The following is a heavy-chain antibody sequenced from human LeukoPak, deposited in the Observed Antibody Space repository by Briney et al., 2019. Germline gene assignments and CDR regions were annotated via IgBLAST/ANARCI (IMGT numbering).Heavy chain of an antibody. CDR2: ISSSSSTI. Sequence: PGGSLRLSCAASGFTFSSYSMNWVRQAPGEGQERVSYISSSSSTIYYADSVKGRFTISRDNAKNSLYLQMNSLRAEDTAVYYCARYNWNYKAFDIWGQGTMVTVSS. CDR3: ARYNWNYKAFDI. V-gene: IGHV3-48*01. D-gene: IGHD1-7*01. CDR1: GFTFSSYS. J-gene: IGHJ3*02.